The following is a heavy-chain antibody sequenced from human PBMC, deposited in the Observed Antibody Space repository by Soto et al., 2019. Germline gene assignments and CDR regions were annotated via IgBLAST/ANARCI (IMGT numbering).Heavy chain of an antibody. CDR3: AAGKQWLFGAFDI. J-gene: IGHJ3*02. V-gene: IGHV1-58*01. Sequence: ASVKVSCKASGFTFTSSAVQWVRQARGQRLEWIGWIVVGSGNTNYAQKFQERVTITRDRSTSTAYMELGSLRSEDTAVYYCAAGKQWLFGAFDIWGQGTMVTVSS. D-gene: IGHD6-19*01. CDR2: IVVGSGNT. CDR1: GFTFTSSA.